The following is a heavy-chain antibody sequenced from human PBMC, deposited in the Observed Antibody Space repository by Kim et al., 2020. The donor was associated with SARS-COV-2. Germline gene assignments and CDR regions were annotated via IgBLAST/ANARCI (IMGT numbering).Heavy chain of an antibody. D-gene: IGHD3-10*01. Sequence: DSVRGRFTISRANAKNSLYLQIIGLRAEDTAVYSCARVRYGSGSYYSFDYWGQGTLVTVSS. CDR3: ARVRYGSGSYYSFDY. J-gene: IGHJ4*02. V-gene: IGHV3-11*06.